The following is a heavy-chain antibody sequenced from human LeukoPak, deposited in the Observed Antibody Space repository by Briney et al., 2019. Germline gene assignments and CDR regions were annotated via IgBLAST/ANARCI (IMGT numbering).Heavy chain of an antibody. J-gene: IGHJ6*03. D-gene: IGHD2-8*01. CDR3: ATWGCSNGVCYSYYMDV. CDR1: GYTFTSYY. V-gene: IGHV1-46*01. Sequence: GASVKVSCKASGYTFTSYYMHWVRQAPGQGLEWMGIINPSGGSTSYAQKFQGRVTMTRDMSTSTVYMELSSLRSDDTAVYYCATWGCSNGVCYSYYMDVWGKGTTVTVSS. CDR2: INPSGGST.